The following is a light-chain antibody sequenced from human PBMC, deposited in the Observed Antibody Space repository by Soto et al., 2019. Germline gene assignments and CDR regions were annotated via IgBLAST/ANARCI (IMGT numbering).Light chain of an antibody. V-gene: IGKV1-5*01. J-gene: IGKJ1*01. CDR1: QSISSW. CDR2: DAS. CDR3: QQYNSYWT. Sequence: MTPSLAPLSVSPGERATTSCRASQSISSWLAWYQQKPGKAPKLLIYDASSLESGVPSRFSGSGSGTEFTLTINSLQPDDFATYYCQQYNSYWTFAQGTKVDIK.